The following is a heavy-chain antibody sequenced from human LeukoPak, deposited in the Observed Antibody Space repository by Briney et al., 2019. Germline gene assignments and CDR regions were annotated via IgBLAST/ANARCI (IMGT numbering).Heavy chain of an antibody. J-gene: IGHJ4*02. Sequence: GESLKISRKGSGYSFTSYWIGWVRQMPGKGLEWMGIIYPGDSDTRYSPSFQGQVTISADKSISTAYPQWSSLKASDTAMYYCARIPLDGYNFFDYWGQGTLVTVSS. CDR2: IYPGDSDT. V-gene: IGHV5-51*01. CDR3: ARIPLDGYNFFDY. CDR1: GYSFTSYW. D-gene: IGHD5-24*01.